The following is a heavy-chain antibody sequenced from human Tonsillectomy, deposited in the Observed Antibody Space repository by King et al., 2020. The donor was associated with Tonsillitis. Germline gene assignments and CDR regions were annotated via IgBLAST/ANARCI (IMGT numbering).Heavy chain of an antibody. Sequence: VQLVESGGGLVQPGGSLRLSCAASGFTFSSYAMNWVRQAQGKGLEWVSTISGSGGSTYYADSVKGRFNISRDNSKNTLCLQMNSLRADDTAVYYCAKDSHYYDSSGLDWGQGTLVTVSS. CDR3: AKDSHYYDSSGLD. V-gene: IGHV3-23*04. J-gene: IGHJ4*02. CDR1: GFTFSSYA. CDR2: ISGSGGST. D-gene: IGHD3-22*01.